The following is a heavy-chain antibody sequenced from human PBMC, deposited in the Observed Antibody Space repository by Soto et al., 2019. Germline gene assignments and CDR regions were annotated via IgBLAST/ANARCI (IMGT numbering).Heavy chain of an antibody. CDR1: GSPFTSYG. D-gene: IGHD5-18*01. J-gene: IGHJ6*02. Sequence: RXAVKVSYTASGSPFTSYGILWVRQTPGQGLEWMVWISAYNGNTSYAQKLQCRVTMTTDTSTSTAYMELRSLRSDDTAVYYCARANPRGYSYGFQAGKRLPYYYYGMDVWGQGTTVTVSS. V-gene: IGHV1-18*01. CDR2: ISAYNGNT. CDR3: ARANPRGYSYGFQAGKRLPYYYYGMDV.